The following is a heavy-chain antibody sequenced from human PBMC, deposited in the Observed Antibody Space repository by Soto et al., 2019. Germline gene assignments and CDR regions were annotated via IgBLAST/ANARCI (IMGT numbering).Heavy chain of an antibody. J-gene: IGHJ4*02. CDR3: ARGLHYDILTGYYFFGTGRRIDY. D-gene: IGHD3-9*01. CDR1: GYTFTSYD. V-gene: IGHV1-8*01. Sequence: QVQLVQSGAEVKKPGASVKVSCKASGYTFTSYDINWVRQATGQGLEWMVWMNPNSGNTGYAQKFQCRVTLTSNTSISTAYMELSSLRSEDTAVYYCARGLHYDILTGYYFFGTGRRIDYWGQGTLVTVSS. CDR2: MNPNSGNT.